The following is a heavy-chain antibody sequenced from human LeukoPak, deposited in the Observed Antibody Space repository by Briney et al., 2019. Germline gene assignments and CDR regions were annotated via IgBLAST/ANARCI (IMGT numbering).Heavy chain of an antibody. CDR3: ARGSTGITWAYFDY. CDR1: GFTFNSYA. D-gene: IGHD1-7*01. V-gene: IGHV3-33*01. CDR2: IWYDDSNK. Sequence: GGSLRLSCAASGFTFNSYAMHWVRQAPGKGLEWVAVIWYDDSNKYYSDSVNGRATISRDNSKSTLYLQINRIRAEETPEYYCARGSTGITWAYFDYWGQGNLVRVSS. J-gene: IGHJ4*02.